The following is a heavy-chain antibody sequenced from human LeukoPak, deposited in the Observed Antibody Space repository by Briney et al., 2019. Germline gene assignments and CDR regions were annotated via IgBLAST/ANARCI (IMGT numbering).Heavy chain of an antibody. CDR3: ARVSYSAAYTFGYGDY. Sequence: GASVKVSCKASGYTFTNYGITWVRQAPGQGLEWMGWISAYNGNTNYAQRLQGRVTMTTDTSASTAYMELRSLRSDDTAVYYCARVSYSAAYTFGYGDYWGQGTLVTVSS. CDR1: GYTFTNYG. CDR2: ISAYNGNT. J-gene: IGHJ4*02. D-gene: IGHD5-18*01. V-gene: IGHV1-18*01.